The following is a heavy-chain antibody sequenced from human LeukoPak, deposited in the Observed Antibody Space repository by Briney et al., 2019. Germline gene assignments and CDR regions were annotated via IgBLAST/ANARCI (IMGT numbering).Heavy chain of an antibody. V-gene: IGHV4-39*02. CDR3: ARDHRTGTTL. J-gene: IGHJ4*02. CDR1: GGSISSSSYY. CDR2: IYYSGST. D-gene: IGHD1-7*01. Sequence: SETLSLTCTVSGGSISSSSYYWGWIRQPPGKGLEWIGSIYYSGSTYYNPSLKGRVTTSVDTSKNQFSLKLSSVTAAETAVYYCARDHRTGTTLWGQGTLVTVSS.